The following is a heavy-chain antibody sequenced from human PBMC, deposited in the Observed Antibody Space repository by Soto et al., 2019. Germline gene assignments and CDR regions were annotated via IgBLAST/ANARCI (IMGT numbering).Heavy chain of an antibody. Sequence: EVQLVESGGGLVQPGRSLRLYCAASGFTFDDYAMHWVRQAPGKGLEWVSGISWNSGSIGYADSVKGRFTISRDNAKNSLHLEMTSLRAEDRALYYYVKGIPHSSSWLQYYYYYGMEVWGQGNTVTVSS. D-gene: IGHD6-13*01. V-gene: IGHV3-9*01. J-gene: IGHJ6*02. CDR3: VKGIPHSSSWLQYYYYYGMEV. CDR2: ISWNSGSI. CDR1: GFTFDDYA.